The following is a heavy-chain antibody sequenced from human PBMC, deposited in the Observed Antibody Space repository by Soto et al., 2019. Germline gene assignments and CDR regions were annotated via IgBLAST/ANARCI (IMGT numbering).Heavy chain of an antibody. CDR1: GYRFSSYW. V-gene: IGHV5-51*01. Sequence: PGESLKISCKGSGYRFSSYWIGWVRQRPGKGLEWMGIIYPGDSDTRYSPSFQGQVTISVDKSISTAYVQWSSLKASDTAMYYCARHPNGDYDIMDVWGQGTTVTVSS. J-gene: IGHJ6*02. CDR3: ARHPNGDYDIMDV. CDR2: IYPGDSDT. D-gene: IGHD4-17*01.